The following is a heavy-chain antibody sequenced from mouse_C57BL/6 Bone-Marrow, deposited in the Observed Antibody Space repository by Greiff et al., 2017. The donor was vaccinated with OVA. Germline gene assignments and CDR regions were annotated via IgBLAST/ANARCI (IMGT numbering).Heavy chain of an antibody. D-gene: IGHD2-5*01. V-gene: IGHV1-50*01. CDR3: ARTLYSNYFDY. CDR2: IDPSDSYT. J-gene: IGHJ2*01. CDR1: GYTFTSYW. Sequence: VQLQQPGAELVKPGASVKLSCKASGYTFTSYWMQWVKQRPGQGLEWIGEIDPSDSYTNYNQKFKGKATLTVDTSSRTAYMQLSSLTSDDAAVYYCARTLYSNYFDYWGQGTTLTVSS.